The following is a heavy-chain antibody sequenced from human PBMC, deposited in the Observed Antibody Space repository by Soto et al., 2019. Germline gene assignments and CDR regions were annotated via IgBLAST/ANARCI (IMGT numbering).Heavy chain of an antibody. CDR2: ISSGSSYI. CDR1: GFIFTGYN. Sequence: EVQLVESGGGLVKPGGSLRLSCAASGFIFTGYNMNWVRQAPGKGLEWVSSISSGSSYIYYADSVKGRFTISRDNAKNSLYLQMNTLRAEDTALYYCARRSAAAGTLTFDYWGQGTRVTVSS. J-gene: IGHJ4*02. V-gene: IGHV3-21*01. CDR3: ARRSAAAGTLTFDY. D-gene: IGHD6-13*01.